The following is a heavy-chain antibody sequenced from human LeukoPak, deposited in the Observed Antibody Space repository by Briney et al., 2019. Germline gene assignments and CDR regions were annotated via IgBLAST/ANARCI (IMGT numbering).Heavy chain of an antibody. D-gene: IGHD6-13*01. V-gene: IGHV4-39*01. CDR1: GDSISSSSYY. CDR2: MNHSERT. CDR3: ARHRSSIAAAGRGFFDY. J-gene: IGHJ4*02. Sequence: SETLSLTCTVSGDSISSSSYYWGWIRQPPGKGLEWIEEMNHSERTNYHPSLNSRVTISVDTSKNQFSLKLSSVTAADTAVYYCARHRSSIAAAGRGFFDYWGQGTLVTVSS.